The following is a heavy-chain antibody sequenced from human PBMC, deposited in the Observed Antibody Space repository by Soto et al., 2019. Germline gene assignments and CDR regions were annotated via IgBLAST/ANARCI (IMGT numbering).Heavy chain of an antibody. V-gene: IGHV4-59*01. CDR3: ARAADSTGYFWFDP. CDR2: IYYGGAT. Sequence: SETLSLTCAVSGASISTYYWSWIRQPPGKGLEWIGYIYYGGATNHNPSLKSRVTISIDTSKNQFSLKLSSVTAADTAVYYCARAADSTGYFWFDPWGPGTLVTVSS. J-gene: IGHJ5*02. CDR1: GASISTYY. D-gene: IGHD3-9*01.